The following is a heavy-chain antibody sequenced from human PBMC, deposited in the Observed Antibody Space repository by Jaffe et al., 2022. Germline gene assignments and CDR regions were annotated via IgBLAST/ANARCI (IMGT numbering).Heavy chain of an antibody. V-gene: IGHV3-48*03. CDR1: GFTFSSYE. J-gene: IGHJ4*02. Sequence: EVQLVESGGGLVQPGGSLRLSCAASGFTFSSYEMNWVRQAPGKGLEWVSYISSSGSTIYYADSVKGRFTISRDNAKNSLYLQMNSLRAEDTAVYYCARVGGGYSGYEGGPSYDYWGQGTLVTVSS. CDR3: ARVGGGYSGYEGGPSYDY. CDR2: ISSSGSTI. D-gene: IGHD5-12*01.